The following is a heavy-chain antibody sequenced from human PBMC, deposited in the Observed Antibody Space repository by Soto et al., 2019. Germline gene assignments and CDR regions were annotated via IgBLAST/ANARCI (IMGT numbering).Heavy chain of an antibody. D-gene: IGHD2-21*02. J-gene: IGHJ3*02. V-gene: IGHV1-2*02. CDR3: ARLFRVVTAPPDAFDI. Sequence: ASVKVSCKASGYTFTGYYMHWVRQAPGQGLEWMGWINPNRGGTNYAKKFQGRVTMTRDTSISTAYMELRRMRSDDTAVYYCARLFRVVTAPPDAFDIWSQGTMVTVSS. CDR2: INPNRGGT. CDR1: GYTFTGYY.